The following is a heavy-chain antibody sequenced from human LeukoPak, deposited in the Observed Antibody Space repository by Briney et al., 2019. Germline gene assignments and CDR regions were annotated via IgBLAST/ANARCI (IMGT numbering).Heavy chain of an antibody. Sequence: GGSLRLSCAASGFTVSSNYMSWVRQAPGKGLEWVSVIYSGGSTYYADSVKGRLTISRDNSKNTLYLQMNSLRAEDTAVYYCARGSCSGGSCNHWFDPWGQGTLVTVSS. D-gene: IGHD2-15*01. J-gene: IGHJ5*02. CDR1: GFTVSSNY. CDR3: ARGSCSGGSCNHWFDP. CDR2: IYSGGST. V-gene: IGHV3-53*01.